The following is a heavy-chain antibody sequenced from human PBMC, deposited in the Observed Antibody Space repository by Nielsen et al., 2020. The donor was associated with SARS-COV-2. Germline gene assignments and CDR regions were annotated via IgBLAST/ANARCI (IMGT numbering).Heavy chain of an antibody. CDR2: IYYSGST. D-gene: IGHD6-19*01. J-gene: IGHJ4*02. CDR1: GGSISSSSYY. CDR3: ARVGGSGWYDY. V-gene: IGHV4-39*01. Sequence: SETLSLTCTVPGGSISSSSYYWGWIRQPPGKGLEWIGSIYYSGSTYYNPSLKSRVTISVDTSKNQFSLRLSSVTAADTAVYYCARVGGSGWYDYWGQGTLVTVSS.